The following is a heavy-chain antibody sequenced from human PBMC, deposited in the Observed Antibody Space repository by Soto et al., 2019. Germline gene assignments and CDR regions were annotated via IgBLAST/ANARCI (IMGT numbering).Heavy chain of an antibody. D-gene: IGHD2-15*01. V-gene: IGHV4-31*03. CDR1: GGSISSGGYY. J-gene: IGHJ3*02. CDR3: ARLIVVVSDAFDI. Sequence: QVQLQESGPGLVKPSQTLSLTCTVSGGSISSGGYYWSWIRQHPGKGLEWIGYIYYSGSTYYNPSLKSRVXXSXDXXKNQFSLKLSSVTAADTAVYYCARLIVVVSDAFDIWGQGTMVTVSS. CDR2: IYYSGST.